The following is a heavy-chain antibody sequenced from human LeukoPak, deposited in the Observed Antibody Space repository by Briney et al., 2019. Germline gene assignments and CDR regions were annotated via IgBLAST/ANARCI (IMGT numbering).Heavy chain of an antibody. Sequence: SVKVSCKASGGTFSSYAISWVRQAPGQGLEWMGGIIPIFGTANYAQKFQGRVTITADESTSTAYMELSSLRSEDTAVYYCARVLVYVYGMDVWGQGTMVTVSS. V-gene: IGHV1-69*13. CDR2: IIPIFGTA. J-gene: IGHJ6*02. CDR3: ARVLVYVYGMDV. D-gene: IGHD2-8*01. CDR1: GGTFSSYA.